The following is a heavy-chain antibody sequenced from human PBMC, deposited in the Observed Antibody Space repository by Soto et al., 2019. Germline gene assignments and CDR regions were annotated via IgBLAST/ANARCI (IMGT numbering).Heavy chain of an antibody. J-gene: IGHJ1*01. CDR3: VRYSGRYSYNWSHH. Sequence: SETLSITCTVSGGSISSYYRSCIRHPPGKGLEWIGYIYYSGTTNYNPSLKSRVTISVDTSKNQFSLKLSSVTAADTAVYYCVRYSGRYSYNWSHHCDKGTLGPGSS. D-gene: IGHD1-26*01. CDR2: IYYSGTT. V-gene: IGHV4-59*01. CDR1: GGSISSYY.